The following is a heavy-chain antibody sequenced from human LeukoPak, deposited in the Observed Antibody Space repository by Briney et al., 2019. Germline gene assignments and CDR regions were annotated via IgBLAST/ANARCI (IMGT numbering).Heavy chain of an antibody. CDR1: GFTFSSYG. CDR3: AREYYYDSSLAFDI. Sequence: GGSLRLSCAASGFTFSSYGMDWVRQAPGKGLEWVAAIWYDGSNKHYADSVKGRFTISRDNSKNTLYLQMNSLRAEDTAVYYCAREYYYDSSLAFDIWGQGTMVTVSS. D-gene: IGHD3-22*01. CDR2: IWYDGSNK. V-gene: IGHV3-33*01. J-gene: IGHJ3*02.